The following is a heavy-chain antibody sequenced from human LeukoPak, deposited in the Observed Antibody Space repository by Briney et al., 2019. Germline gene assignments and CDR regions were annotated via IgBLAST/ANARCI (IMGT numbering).Heavy chain of an antibody. CDR2: IIPIFGTA. D-gene: IGHD3-22*01. J-gene: IGHJ4*02. V-gene: IGHV1-69*13. CDR1: GGTFSSYA. Sequence: GASVKVSCKASGGTFSSYAISWVRQAPGQGLEWMGGIIPIFGTANYAQKFQGRVTITADEPTSTAYMELSSLRSKDTAVYYCAILYDSSGYSLDVPDYWGQGTLVTVSS. CDR3: AILYDSSGYSLDVPDY.